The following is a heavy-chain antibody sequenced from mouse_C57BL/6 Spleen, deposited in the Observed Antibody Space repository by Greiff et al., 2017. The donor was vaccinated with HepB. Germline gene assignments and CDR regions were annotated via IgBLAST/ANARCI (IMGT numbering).Heavy chain of an antibody. V-gene: IGHV1-22*01. CDR3: ARPPYYYGSSWRYFYY. D-gene: IGHD1-1*01. Sequence: EVQLQQSGPELVKPGASVKMSCKASGYTFTDYNMHWVKQSHGKSLEWIGYINPNNGGTSYNQKFKGKATLTVNKYSSTAYMELRSLTSEDSAVYYCARPPYYYGSSWRYFYYWGQGTTLTVSS. J-gene: IGHJ2*01. CDR1: GYTFTDYN. CDR2: INPNNGGT.